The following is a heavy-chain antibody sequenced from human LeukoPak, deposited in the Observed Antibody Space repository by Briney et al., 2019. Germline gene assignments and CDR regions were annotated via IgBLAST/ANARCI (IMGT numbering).Heavy chain of an antibody. CDR3: ARGSVVVPAAIYWFDP. J-gene: IGHJ5*02. D-gene: IGHD2-2*01. CDR2: INPNSGGT. V-gene: IGHV1-2*02. Sequence: ASVKVSCKASGYTFTGYYMHWVRQAPGQGLEWMGWINPNSGGTNYAQKFQGRVTMSRDTSISTAYMELSRLRSDDTAVYYCARGSVVVPAAIYWFDPWGQGTLVTVSS. CDR1: GYTFTGYY.